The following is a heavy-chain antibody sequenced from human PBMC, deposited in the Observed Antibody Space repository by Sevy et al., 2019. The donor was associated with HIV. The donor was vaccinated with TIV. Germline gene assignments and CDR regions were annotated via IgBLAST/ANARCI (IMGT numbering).Heavy chain of an antibody. D-gene: IGHD3-22*01. CDR3: ATYYYDSCGYSVFRFDY. CDR1: GFIFSTYS. Sequence: GGSLRLSCAASGFIFSTYSMNWVRQAPGKGLEWVSYISSSSSTMYYADSVKGRFTISRDNAKNSLYLQMNSLRDEDTAVYYCATYYYDSCGYSVFRFDYWGQGTLVTVSS. CDR2: ISSSSSTM. V-gene: IGHV3-48*02. J-gene: IGHJ4*02.